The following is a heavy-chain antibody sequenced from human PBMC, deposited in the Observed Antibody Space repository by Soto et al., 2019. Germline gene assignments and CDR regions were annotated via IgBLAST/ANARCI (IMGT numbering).Heavy chain of an antibody. Sequence: GASVKVSCKVSGYTLTELSMHWVRQAPGKGLEWMGGFDPEDGETIYAQKFQGRVTMTEDTSTDTAYMELSSLRSEDTAVYYCATTPPNFTYCSGGSCYSDYHYMDVWSKGTTVTVSS. J-gene: IGHJ6*03. V-gene: IGHV1-24*01. CDR3: ATTPPNFTYCSGGSCYSDYHYMDV. D-gene: IGHD2-15*01. CDR1: GYTLTELS. CDR2: FDPEDGET.